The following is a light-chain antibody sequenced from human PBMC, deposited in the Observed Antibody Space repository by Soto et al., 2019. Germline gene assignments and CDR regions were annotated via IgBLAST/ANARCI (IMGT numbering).Light chain of an antibody. J-gene: IGKJ2*01. CDR3: QQSYSTPRT. CDR1: QRISSY. V-gene: IGKV1-39*01. Sequence: DIQMAQSPSSLSASVGDRVTITCRASQRISSYLNWYQQKPGKAPKLMIYAASSLQSGAPSRFSCSGSGTDFTLTISRLQTDDFATYYCQQSYSTPRTFGQGTKLEIK. CDR2: AAS.